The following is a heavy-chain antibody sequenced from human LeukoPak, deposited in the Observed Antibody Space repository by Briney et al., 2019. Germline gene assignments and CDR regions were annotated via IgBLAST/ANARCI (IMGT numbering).Heavy chain of an antibody. CDR2: IYSGGRT. CDR3: ARSQDSSGYYYHYYYMDV. J-gene: IGHJ6*03. V-gene: IGHV3-53*01. D-gene: IGHD3-22*01. CDR1: GFTISSNY. Sequence: GGSLRLSCAASGFTISSNYMSWVRQAPGKGLEWVSIIYSGGRTYYADSVKGRFTISRDNSKNTLYLQMNRLRAEDTAVYYCARSQDSSGYYYHYYYMDVWGKGTTVTVSS.